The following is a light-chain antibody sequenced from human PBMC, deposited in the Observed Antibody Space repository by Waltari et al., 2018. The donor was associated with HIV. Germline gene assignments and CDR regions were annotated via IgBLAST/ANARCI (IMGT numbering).Light chain of an antibody. J-gene: IGLJ2*01. CDR2: EVS. Sequence: QSAPTQPASVSGSPGQSITISCTGTTSDVGGYNHVSWYQQHPGKAPKLMIYEVSNRPSGVSNRLSGSKSGNTASLTISGLQAEDEADYYCCSYAGSYPVVFGGGTKLTVL. CDR1: TSDVGGYNH. CDR3: CSYAGSYPVV. V-gene: IGLV2-14*01.